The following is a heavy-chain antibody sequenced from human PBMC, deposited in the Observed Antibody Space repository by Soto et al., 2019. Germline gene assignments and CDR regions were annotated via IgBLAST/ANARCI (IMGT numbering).Heavy chain of an antibody. CDR1: GFTFSSYG. J-gene: IGHJ4*02. Sequence: SLRLSCAASGFTFSSYGMHWVRQAPGKGLEWVAVISYDGSNKYYADSVKGRFTISRDNSKNTLYLQMNSLRAEDTAVYYCAKCARELLSYFDYWGPGTLVTVSS. D-gene: IGHD1-26*01. CDR2: ISYDGSNK. V-gene: IGHV3-30*18. CDR3: AKCARELLSYFDY.